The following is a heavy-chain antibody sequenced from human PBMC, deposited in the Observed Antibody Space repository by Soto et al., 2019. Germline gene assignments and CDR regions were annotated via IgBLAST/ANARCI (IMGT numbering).Heavy chain of an antibody. V-gene: IGHV4-39*01. CDR2: MYYSGST. CDR1: GGSTMISSYY. Sequence: SETLSLTCDVSGGSTMISSYYCAWIRQPPGKGLEWIGSMYYSGSTYYNPSLKSRVTMSVDTSKNQFSLRLNSVTAADTAVYYCARLTIVGATTYHFDYWGQGILVTVSS. CDR3: ARLTIVGATTYHFDY. D-gene: IGHD1-26*01. J-gene: IGHJ4*02.